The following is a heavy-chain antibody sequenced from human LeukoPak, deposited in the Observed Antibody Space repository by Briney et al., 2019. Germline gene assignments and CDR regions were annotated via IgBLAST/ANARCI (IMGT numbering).Heavy chain of an antibody. Sequence: ASVKVSCTASGYTFTDYYMHWVRQAPGQGLEWMGWINPNSGGTNYAQKFQGRVTMTRDTSISTAYMELSRLRSDDTAVYYCARSGSGYYYPPYDYWGQGTLVTVSS. CDR3: ARSGSGYYYPPYDY. J-gene: IGHJ4*02. CDR2: INPNSGGT. CDR1: GYTFTDYY. D-gene: IGHD3-22*01. V-gene: IGHV1-2*02.